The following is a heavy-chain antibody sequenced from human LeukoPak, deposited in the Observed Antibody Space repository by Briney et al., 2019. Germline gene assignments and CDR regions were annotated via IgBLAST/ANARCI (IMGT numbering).Heavy chain of an antibody. D-gene: IGHD1-26*01. CDR3: ASGLQWEQTPQFVGDY. J-gene: IGHJ4*02. CDR2: IYSGGST. Sequence: PGGSLRLSCAASGFTVSSNYMSWVRQAPGKGLEWVSVIYSGGSTYYADSVKGRFTISRDNSKNTLYLQMNSLRAEDTAVYYCASGLQWEQTPQFVGDYWGQGTLVTVSS. CDR1: GFTVSSNY. V-gene: IGHV3-66*01.